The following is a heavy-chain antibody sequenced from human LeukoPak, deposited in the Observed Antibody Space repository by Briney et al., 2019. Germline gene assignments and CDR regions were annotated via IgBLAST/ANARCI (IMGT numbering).Heavy chain of an antibody. Sequence: GSSVKVSCKASGGTFSSYAISWVRQAPGQGLEWMGRIIPILGIANYAQKFQGRVTITADKSTSTAYMELSSLRSEDTAVYYCASYSGSYQRVPFSAEYFQHWGQGTLVTVSS. V-gene: IGHV1-69*04. J-gene: IGHJ1*01. D-gene: IGHD1-26*01. CDR1: GGTFSSYA. CDR2: IIPILGIA. CDR3: ASYSGSYQRVPFSAEYFQH.